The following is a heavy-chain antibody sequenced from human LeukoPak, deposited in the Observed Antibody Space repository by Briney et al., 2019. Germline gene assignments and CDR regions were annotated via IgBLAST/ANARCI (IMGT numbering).Heavy chain of an antibody. J-gene: IGHJ4*02. V-gene: IGHV3-9*01. CDR2: ISWNSDSI. CDR3: ARGTAYDSGTYYNGLLDY. CDR1: GITFDDYA. Sequence: GGSLRLSCAASGITFDDYAMHWVRQAPGKGLEWVSGISWNSDSIGYADSVKGRFTISRDNAKNSVYLQMNSLRPEDTALYYCARGTAYDSGTYYNGLLDYWGQGTLVTVSS. D-gene: IGHD3-10*01.